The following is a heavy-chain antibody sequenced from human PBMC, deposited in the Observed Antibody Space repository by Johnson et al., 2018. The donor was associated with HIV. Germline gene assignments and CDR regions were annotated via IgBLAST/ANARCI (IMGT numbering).Heavy chain of an antibody. J-gene: IGHJ3*02. CDR2: IKSEADGGTT. CDR1: PIIFTNTW. D-gene: IGHD3-9*01. CDR3: TAHDRNALEI. Sequence: VQLVESGGGLVRPVGSLRLSCAVSPIIFTNTWMTWVRQAPGKGLEWVGRIKSEADGGTTDYGAPVKGSFTIARDDSKHTLFLQMNSLKTDDTAQYYCTAHDRNALEIWGPGTLVTVSS. V-gene: IGHV3-15*01.